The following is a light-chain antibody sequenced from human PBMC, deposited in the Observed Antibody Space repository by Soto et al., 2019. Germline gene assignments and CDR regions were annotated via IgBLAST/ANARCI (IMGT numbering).Light chain of an antibody. CDR2: AAS. CDR1: QSIRSY. Sequence: DIQMTQSPSSLSASVGDRVIITCRTSQSIRSYLNWYQQKPGQAPRLLIYAASSLQSGVPSRFSGGGSGTYFTLTISSLQPEDFATYYCQQSYGTPNTFGQGTKLEIK. J-gene: IGKJ2*01. CDR3: QQSYGTPNT. V-gene: IGKV1-39*01.